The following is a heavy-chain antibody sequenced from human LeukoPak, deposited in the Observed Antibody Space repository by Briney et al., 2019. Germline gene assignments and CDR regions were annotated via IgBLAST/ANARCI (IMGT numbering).Heavy chain of an antibody. CDR1: GYTFTSYD. D-gene: IGHD3-10*01. CDR2: IIPILGIA. V-gene: IGHV1-69*04. CDR3: ANTGFGALEPMYDY. J-gene: IGHJ4*02. Sequence: ASVKVSCKASGYTFTSYDINWVRQATGQGLEWMGRIIPILGIANYAQKFQGRVTITADKSTSTAYMELSSLRSEDTAVYYCANTGFGALEPMYDYWGQGTLVTVSS.